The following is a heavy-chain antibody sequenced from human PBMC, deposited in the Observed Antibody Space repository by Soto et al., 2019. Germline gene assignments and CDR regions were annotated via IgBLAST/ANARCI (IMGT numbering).Heavy chain of an antibody. CDR3: AGTTSHYWYYMDV. J-gene: IGHJ6*03. CDR2: TYYRSRWYN. CDR1: GDSVSSNNAA. V-gene: IGHV6-1*01. D-gene: IGHD1-7*01. Sequence: PSQTLSLTCVISGDSVSSNNAAWNWIRPSPSRGLEWLGRTYYRSRWYNDYAVSVKSRITVNPDTSKNQFSLQLTSVTPEDTAVYYCAGTTSHYWYYMDVWGKGTTVTVSS.